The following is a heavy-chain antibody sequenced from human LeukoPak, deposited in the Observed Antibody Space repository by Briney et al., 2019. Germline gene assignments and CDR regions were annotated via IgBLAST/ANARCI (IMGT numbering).Heavy chain of an antibody. V-gene: IGHV3-23*01. Sequence: GGSLRLSCAASGFTSSSYSMNWVRQAPGKGLEWVSFISGTGGSTNSADSVKGRFTISRDNSKNTLYLQMNSLRAEDTAVYYCAKDLDSGTFYVLDYWGEGTLVTVSS. CDR1: GFTSSSYS. D-gene: IGHD1-26*01. CDR3: AKDLDSGTFYVLDY. J-gene: IGHJ4*02. CDR2: ISGTGGST.